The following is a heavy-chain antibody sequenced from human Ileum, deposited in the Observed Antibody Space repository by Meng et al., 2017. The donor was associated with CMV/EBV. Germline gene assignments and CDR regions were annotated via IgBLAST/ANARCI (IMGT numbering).Heavy chain of an antibody. CDR1: GITFSNYW. V-gene: IGHV3-74*01. Sequence: GESLKISCAVSGITFSNYWMHWVRQVPGKGLLWVSRISPDGTSTAYADSVKGRFTISRDNAKNTLYLQMNSLRVEDTAVYYCASQWSQSTHDWGQGKLVNVSS. J-gene: IGHJ4*02. CDR2: ISPDGTST. CDR3: ASQWSQSTHD. D-gene: IGHD2-8*01.